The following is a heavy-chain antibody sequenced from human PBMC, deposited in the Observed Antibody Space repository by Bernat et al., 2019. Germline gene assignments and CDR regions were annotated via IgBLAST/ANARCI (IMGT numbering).Heavy chain of an antibody. D-gene: IGHD5-18*01. Sequence: QVQLVESGGGLVKPGGSLRLSCAASGFTFSDYYMSWIRQAPGKGLEWVSYISSSSSYTNYADSVKGRFTISRDNAKNSLYLQMNSLRAEDTAVYYCARDRICYIVDTYGMDVWGQGTTVTVSS. J-gene: IGHJ6*02. V-gene: IGHV3-11*06. CDR1: GFTFSDYY. CDR3: ARDRICYIVDTYGMDV. CDR2: ISSSSSYT.